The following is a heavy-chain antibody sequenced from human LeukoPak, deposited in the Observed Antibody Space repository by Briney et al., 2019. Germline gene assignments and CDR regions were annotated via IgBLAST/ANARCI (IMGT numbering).Heavy chain of an antibody. Sequence: PSGTLSLTCAVSGGSISSSNWWSWVRQPPGKGLEWVSVIYSDGRMFYGDAVRGRFTISRDNSKNTVYLQMDNLRVEDTAMYFCAREIVRSSGTWTFDYWGQGTLVTVSS. J-gene: IGHJ4*02. V-gene: IGHV3-53*01. D-gene: IGHD3-22*01. CDR1: GGSISSSNW. CDR2: IYSDGRM. CDR3: AREIVRSSGTWTFDY.